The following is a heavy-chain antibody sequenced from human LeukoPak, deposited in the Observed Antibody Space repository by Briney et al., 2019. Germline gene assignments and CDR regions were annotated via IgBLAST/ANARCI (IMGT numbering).Heavy chain of an antibody. CDR1: GGSFSGYY. Sequence: SETLSLTCAVYGGSFSGYYWSWIRQPPGKVLEWIGEINHSGSTNYNPSLKSRVTISVDTSKNQFSLKLSSVTAADTAVYYCARGRSGWYGGADYWGQGTLVTVSS. V-gene: IGHV4-34*01. CDR2: INHSGST. J-gene: IGHJ4*02. CDR3: ARGRSGWYGGADY. D-gene: IGHD6-19*01.